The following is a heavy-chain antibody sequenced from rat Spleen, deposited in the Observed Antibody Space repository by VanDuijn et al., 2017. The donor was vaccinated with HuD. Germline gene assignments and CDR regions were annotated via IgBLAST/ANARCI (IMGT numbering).Heavy chain of an antibody. CDR1: GFTFSNYY. CDR3: ARHVGETTAPANYVDY. V-gene: IGHV5S13*01. J-gene: IGHJ2*01. D-gene: IGHD1-4*01. Sequence: EVQLVESGGGLVQPGRSLTLSCAASGFTFSNYYMAWVRQAPTKGLEWVASISPSGGSTYCRDSVKGRFTISRDNAKNTQYLQMDSLRSEDTATYYCARHVGETTAPANYVDYWGQGVMVTVSS. CDR2: ISPSGGST.